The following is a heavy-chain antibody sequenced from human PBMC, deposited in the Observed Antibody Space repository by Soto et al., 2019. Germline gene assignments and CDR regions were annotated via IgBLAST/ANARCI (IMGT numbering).Heavy chain of an antibody. D-gene: IGHD3-10*01. CDR3: ARELRFGEDYYGMDV. V-gene: IGHV3-23*01. CDR2: ISGSGGST. Sequence: PGGSLRLSCAASGFTFSSYAMSWVRQAPGKGLEWVSAISGSGGSTYYADSVKGRFTISRDNSKNTLYLQMNSLRAEDTAVYYCARELRFGEDYYGMDVWGQGTTVTVSS. J-gene: IGHJ6*02. CDR1: GFTFSSYA.